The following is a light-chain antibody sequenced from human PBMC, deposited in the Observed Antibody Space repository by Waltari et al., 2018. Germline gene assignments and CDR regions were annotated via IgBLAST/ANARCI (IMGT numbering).Light chain of an antibody. CDR1: RSDIGDNY. CDR2: GNT. CDR3: AAWDDNLLYV. Sequence: QSVLTQPPPASATPGQRVTISCSGSRSDIGDNYVYWYKQLPGTAPKLLIYGNTQRPSGVPDRFSGSKSGTSASLAISDLRSEDEADYYCAAWDDNLLYVFGTGTKVTVL. J-gene: IGLJ1*01. V-gene: IGLV1-47*01.